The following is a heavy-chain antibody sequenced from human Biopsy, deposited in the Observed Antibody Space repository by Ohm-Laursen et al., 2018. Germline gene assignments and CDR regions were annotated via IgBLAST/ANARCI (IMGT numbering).Heavy chain of an antibody. Sequence: ASVKVSCKSSGYSFSTYDVNWVRQARGQGLEWMGWMIPSSGKTGYAQRFQGRVTLTMNTSISTAYMELSGLRSEDTAVYFCARGYSRRVSIFEASIYWFDTWGQGTLVIVSS. J-gene: IGHJ5*02. CDR3: ARGYSRRVSIFEASIYWFDT. CDR1: GYSFSTYD. CDR2: MIPSSGKT. D-gene: IGHD6-6*01. V-gene: IGHV1-8*01.